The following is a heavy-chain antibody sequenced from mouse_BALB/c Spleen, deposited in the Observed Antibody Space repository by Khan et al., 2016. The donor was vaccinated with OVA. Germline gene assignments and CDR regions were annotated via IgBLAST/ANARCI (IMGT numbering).Heavy chain of an antibody. V-gene: IGHV1-77*01. CDR1: GYTFTDYV. J-gene: IGHJ3*01. D-gene: IGHD4-1*01. Sequence: QVQLQQSGPELVKPGASVKMSCKASGYTFTDYVMNWVKQRNGQGLEWIGQIYPGSDSTYYNEKFKGKATLTADRSSSTAYMQLSNLTSEDSAVYCCARAGWDGFAYWGQGTLVTVSA. CDR3: ARAGWDGFAY. CDR2: IYPGSDST.